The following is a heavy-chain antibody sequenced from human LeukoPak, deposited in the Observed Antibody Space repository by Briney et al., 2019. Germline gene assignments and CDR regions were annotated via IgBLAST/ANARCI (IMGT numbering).Heavy chain of an antibody. V-gene: IGHV3-7*01. Sequence: GGSLRLSCAASGFTFSRYWMSWVRQAPGKGLEWVANIKEDGSEKYCVDSVKGRFTTSRDNAKNSLYLQMNSLRAEDTAVYYCARDRVAPFDYWGLGTLVTVSS. CDR2: IKEDGSEK. J-gene: IGHJ4*02. CDR3: ARDRVAPFDY. D-gene: IGHD2-15*01. CDR1: GFTFSRYW.